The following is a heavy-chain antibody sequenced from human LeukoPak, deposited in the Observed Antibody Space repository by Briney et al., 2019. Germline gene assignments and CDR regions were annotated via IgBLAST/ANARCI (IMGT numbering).Heavy chain of an antibody. CDR1: GFTFNSYA. J-gene: IGHJ4*02. Sequence: GGSLRLSCAASGFTFNSYAMSWVRQAPGKGLEWVSGISGSGGSIYYADSVKGRFTISRDNSKNTLYLQMNSLRAEDTAVYYCAKPYSSGWYPFDSWGQGTLVTVSP. CDR2: ISGSGGSI. V-gene: IGHV3-23*01. CDR3: AKPYSSGWYPFDS. D-gene: IGHD6-19*01.